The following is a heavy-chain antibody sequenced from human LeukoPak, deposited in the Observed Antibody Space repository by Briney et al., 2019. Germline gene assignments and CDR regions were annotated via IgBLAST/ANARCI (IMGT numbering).Heavy chain of an antibody. J-gene: IGHJ4*02. CDR2: IYYSGST. D-gene: IGHD3-3*01. CDR1: GRSISSSSYY. V-gene: IGHV4-39*01. Sequence: PSETLSLTCTLSGRSISSSSYYWGWIRQPPGKGLEWIGSIYYSGSTYYNPSLKSRVTITVDTSKNQFSLKLSSVTAADTAVYYCARLLGFWSGYYDYWGQGTLVTVSS. CDR3: ARLLGFWSGYYDY.